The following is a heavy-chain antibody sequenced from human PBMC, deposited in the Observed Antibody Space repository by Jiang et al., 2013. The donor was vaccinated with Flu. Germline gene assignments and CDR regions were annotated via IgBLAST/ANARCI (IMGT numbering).Heavy chain of an antibody. D-gene: IGHD3-22*01. CDR1: GGSISSYY. J-gene: IGHJ4*02. V-gene: IGHV4-59*08. Sequence: CTVSGGSISSYYWSWIRQPPGKGLEWIGYIYYSGSTNYNPSLKSRVTISVDTSKNQFSLKLSSVTAADTAVYYCARLNTDDSSGYYADYWGQGTLVTVSS. CDR2: IYYSGST. CDR3: ARLNTDDSSGYYADY.